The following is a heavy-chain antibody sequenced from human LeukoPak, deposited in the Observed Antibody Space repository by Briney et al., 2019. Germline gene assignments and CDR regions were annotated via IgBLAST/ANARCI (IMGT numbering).Heavy chain of an antibody. D-gene: IGHD6-13*01. Sequence: GASVKVSCKASGYTFTGYYIHWVRQAPGQGLEWMGWINPKTGGTNFAQKFQGRVTMTWDTSISTAYMELTRLTSDDTAVYYCATKRGNSWYLDYWGQGTLVTVSS. J-gene: IGHJ4*02. CDR1: GYTFTGYY. CDR3: ATKRGNSWYLDY. V-gene: IGHV1-2*02. CDR2: INPKTGGT.